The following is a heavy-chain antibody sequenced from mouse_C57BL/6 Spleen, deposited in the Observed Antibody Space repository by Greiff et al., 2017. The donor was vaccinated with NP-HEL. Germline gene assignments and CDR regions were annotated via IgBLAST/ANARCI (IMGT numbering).Heavy chain of an antibody. Sequence: QVQLKQSGAELARPGASVKLSCKASGYTFTSYGISWVKQRTGQGLEWIGEIYPRSGNTYYNEKFKGKATLTADKSSSTAYMELRSLTSEDSAVYFCARGAYEDAMDYWGQGTSVTVSS. CDR2: IYPRSGNT. CDR3: ARGAYEDAMDY. CDR1: GYTFTSYG. D-gene: IGHD1-1*01. V-gene: IGHV1-81*01. J-gene: IGHJ4*01.